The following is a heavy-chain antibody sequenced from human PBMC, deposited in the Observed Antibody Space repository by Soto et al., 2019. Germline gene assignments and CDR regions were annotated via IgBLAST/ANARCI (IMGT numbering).Heavy chain of an antibody. CDR3: PRDRKWEY. CDR1: GGSISSGSYY. Sequence: PSETLSLTCSVSGGSISSGSYYWGWIRQTPGRGLEWIASMYHGGTTYSNPSLKSRVTISVDTSKNQFSLKLSSVTAADTAVYYCPRDRKWEYWG. V-gene: IGHV4-39*07. J-gene: IGHJ4*01. D-gene: IGHD1-26*01. CDR2: MYHGGTT.